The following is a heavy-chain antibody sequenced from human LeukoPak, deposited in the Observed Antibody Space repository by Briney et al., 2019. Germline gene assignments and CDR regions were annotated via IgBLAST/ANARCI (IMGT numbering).Heavy chain of an antibody. CDR2: IYYSGST. Sequence: TSETLSLTCTVSGGSISSYYWSWIRQPPGKGLEWIGYIYYSGSTNYNPSLKSRVTISVDTSKNQFSLKLSSVTAADTAVYYCARIGYCSSTSCYDAFDIWGQGTMVTVSS. CDR3: ARIGYCSSTSCYDAFDI. D-gene: IGHD2-2*01. J-gene: IGHJ3*02. V-gene: IGHV4-59*08. CDR1: GGSISSYY.